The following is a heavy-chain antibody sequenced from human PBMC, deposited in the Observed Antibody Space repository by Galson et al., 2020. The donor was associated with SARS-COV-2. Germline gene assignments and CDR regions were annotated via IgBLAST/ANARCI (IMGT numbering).Heavy chain of an antibody. CDR3: AKYYVGLL. Sequence: GGSLRLSCVGSGFTISRFWMNWVRQAPGKGLEWVANIKPDGSQQQYMDSVKGRFVISRDNAQNSVYLQMNGLRAEDTAVYYCAKYYVGLLWGQGTMVTVSS. V-gene: IGHV3-7*01. CDR1: GFTISRFW. CDR2: IKPDGSQQ. J-gene: IGHJ3*01. D-gene: IGHD3-10*02.